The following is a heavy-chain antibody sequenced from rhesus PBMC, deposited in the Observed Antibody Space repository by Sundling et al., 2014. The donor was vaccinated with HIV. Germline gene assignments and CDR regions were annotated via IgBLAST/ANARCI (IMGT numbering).Heavy chain of an antibody. V-gene: IGHV2-174*02. J-gene: IGHJ4*01. D-gene: IGHD3-9*01. CDR1: GFSLSTTGVG. CDR2: IYWDDDK. CDR3: ARRGHEDDYAHYDY. Sequence: QVTLKESGPALVKPTQTLTLTCTFSGFSLSTTGVGVGWIRQPPGKTLEWLAHIYWDDDKRYSTSLQSRLTISKDTSKNQVVLTMTNMDPVDTATYYCARRGHEDDYAHYDYWGQGVLVTVSS.